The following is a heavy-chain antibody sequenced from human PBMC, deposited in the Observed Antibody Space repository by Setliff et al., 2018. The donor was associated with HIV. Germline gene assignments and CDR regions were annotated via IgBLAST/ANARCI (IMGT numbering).Heavy chain of an antibody. V-gene: IGHV1-69*13. CDR1: GDTFRMDT. Sequence: GASVKVSCKASGDTFRMDTISWLRQAPGHGPEWMGGIVAAFGSTTYAQKFQGRVRITADASTSTVYMELRSLTPEDTAVYYCAREIGDYYDSSGYYPPTDYYYGMDVWGQGTTVTVSS. D-gene: IGHD3-22*01. J-gene: IGHJ6*02. CDR2: IVAAFGST. CDR3: AREIGDYYDSSGYYPPTDYYYGMDV.